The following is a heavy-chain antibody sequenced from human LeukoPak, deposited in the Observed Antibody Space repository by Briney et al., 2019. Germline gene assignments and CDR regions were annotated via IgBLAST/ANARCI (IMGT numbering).Heavy chain of an antibody. Sequence: GGPLRLSCAASGFTFSSYGMHWVRQAPGKGLEWVAVIWYDGSNKYYADSVKGRFTISRDNSKNTLYLQMNSLRAEDTAVYYCARDSRRGYYYYGMDVWGQGTTVTVSS. CDR3: ARDSRRGYYYYGMDV. D-gene: IGHD3-16*01. CDR2: IWYDGSNK. J-gene: IGHJ6*02. V-gene: IGHV3-33*01. CDR1: GFTFSSYG.